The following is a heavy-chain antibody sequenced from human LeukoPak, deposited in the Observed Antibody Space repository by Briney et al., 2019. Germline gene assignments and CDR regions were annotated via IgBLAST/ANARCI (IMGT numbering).Heavy chain of an antibody. CDR2: INPSGST. J-gene: IGHJ6*03. CDR3: ARGRQEISMIVVVMTGVSYYLDV. Sequence: SETLSLTCAVYGGSFSGYYWTWIRQSPGKGLERIGEINPSGSTYYSPSLKSRLTISRDTSKNQFSLRLSSVTAADTAVYYCARGRQEISMIVVVMTGVSYYLDVWGKGTTVTVS. V-gene: IGHV4-34*01. CDR1: GGSFSGYY. D-gene: IGHD3-22*01.